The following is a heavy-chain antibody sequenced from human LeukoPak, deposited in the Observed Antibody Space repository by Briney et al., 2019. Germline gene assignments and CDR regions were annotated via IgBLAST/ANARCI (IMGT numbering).Heavy chain of an antibody. CDR2: ISAYNGNT. J-gene: IGHJ6*02. Sequence: ASVKVSCKASGYTFTSYGISWVRQAPGQGLEWMGWISAYNGNTNYAQKLQGRVTMTTDTSTSTAYMELSSLRSEDTAVYYCARVYDSSGPGWYHYYGMDVWGQGTTVTVSS. V-gene: IGHV1-18*04. CDR1: GYTFTSYG. CDR3: ARVYDSSGPGWYHYYGMDV. D-gene: IGHD3-22*01.